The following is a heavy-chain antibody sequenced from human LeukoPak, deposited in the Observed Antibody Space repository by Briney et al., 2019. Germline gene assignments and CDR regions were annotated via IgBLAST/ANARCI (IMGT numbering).Heavy chain of an antibody. J-gene: IGHJ4*02. CDR3: ARDRVNWNDVGGLFDY. CDR2: IYSGGST. Sequence: GGSLRLSCAAAGFTVSSNYMSWVRQAPGKGLEWVSLIYSGGSTSYADSVKGRFTFSRDNSKNTLYLQMNSLRAEDTAVYYCARDRVNWNDVGGLFDYWGQGTLVTVSS. CDR1: GFTVSSNY. D-gene: IGHD1-1*01. V-gene: IGHV3-53*01.